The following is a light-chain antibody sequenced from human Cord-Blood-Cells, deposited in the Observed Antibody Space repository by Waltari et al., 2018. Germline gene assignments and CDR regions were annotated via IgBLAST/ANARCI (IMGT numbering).Light chain of an antibody. CDR2: EVS. CDR3: SSYTSSSTLV. Sequence: QSALTQPASVSGSPGQSITISCTGTSSDVGGYNYVSWYQQHPGNAPKLMIYEVSHRPSGVSKRISGAKSGNTASLTISGLQAEDEADYYCSSYTSSSTLVFGTGTKVTVL. J-gene: IGLJ1*01. CDR1: SSDVGGYNY. V-gene: IGLV2-14*01.